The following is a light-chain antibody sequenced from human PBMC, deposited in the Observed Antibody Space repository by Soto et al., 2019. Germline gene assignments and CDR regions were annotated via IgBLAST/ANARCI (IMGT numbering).Light chain of an antibody. CDR2: AAS. J-gene: IGKJ2*01. Sequence: AIRMTQSPSSLSASTGDRVTITCRASQGISSYLAWYQQKPGKAPKLLIYAASTLQSGVPSRFSGSGSGTDFHLTISCLQSEVLPTYYWHQYYSYPETFGQGTKLEIK. CDR1: QGISSY. V-gene: IGKV1-8*01. CDR3: HQYYSYPET.